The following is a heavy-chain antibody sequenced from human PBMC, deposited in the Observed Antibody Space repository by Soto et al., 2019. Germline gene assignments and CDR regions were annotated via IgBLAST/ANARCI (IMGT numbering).Heavy chain of an antibody. CDR1: GGSVSSGSYY. CDR3: ARDLGKYSSGWYPGPRGYFDY. J-gene: IGHJ4*02. D-gene: IGHD6-19*01. V-gene: IGHV4-61*01. Sequence: SETLSLTCTVSGGSVSSGSYYWSWIRQPPGKGLEWIGYIYYSGSTNSNPSLKSRVTISVDTSKNQFSLKLSSVTAADTAVYYCARDLGKYSSGWYPGPRGYFDYWGQGTLVTVSS. CDR2: IYYSGST.